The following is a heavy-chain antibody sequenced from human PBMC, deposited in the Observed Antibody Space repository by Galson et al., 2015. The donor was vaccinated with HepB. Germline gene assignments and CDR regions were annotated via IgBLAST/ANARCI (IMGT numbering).Heavy chain of an antibody. Sequence: SLRLSCAASGFTFSSYGMHWVRQAPGKGLEWVAVISYDGSNKYYADSVKGRFTISRDNSKNTLYLQMNSLRAEDTAVYYCAKSFYYGSGSYLPYYYYYGMDVWGQGTTVTVSS. J-gene: IGHJ6*02. CDR2: ISYDGSNK. D-gene: IGHD3-10*01. V-gene: IGHV3-30*18. CDR3: AKSFYYGSGSYLPYYYYYGMDV. CDR1: GFTFSSYG.